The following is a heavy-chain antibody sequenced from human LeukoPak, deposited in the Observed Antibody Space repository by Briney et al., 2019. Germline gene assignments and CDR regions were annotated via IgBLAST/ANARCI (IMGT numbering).Heavy chain of an antibody. Sequence: ASVKVSCKASGYTFTSYGISWVRQAPGQGLEWMGWISAYNGNTNYAQKLQGRVTMTTDTSTSTAYMELRSLRSDDTAVYYCARDLDSSSWYGPFQYNWFDPWGQGTLVTVSS. CDR1: GYTFTSYG. CDR2: ISAYNGNT. V-gene: IGHV1-18*01. J-gene: IGHJ5*02. D-gene: IGHD6-13*01. CDR3: ARDLDSSSWYGPFQYNWFDP.